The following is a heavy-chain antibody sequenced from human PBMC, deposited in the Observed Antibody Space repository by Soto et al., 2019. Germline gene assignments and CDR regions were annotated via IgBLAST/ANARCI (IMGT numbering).Heavy chain of an antibody. V-gene: IGHV3-33*01. CDR1: GFTFSSYG. CDR2: IWYDGSNK. D-gene: IGHD6-13*01. Sequence: GGSLRLSCAASGFTFSSYGMHWVRQAPGKGLEWVAVIWYDGSNKYYADSVKGRFTISRDNSKNTLYLQMNSLRAEDTAVYYCARDIAAAGWMFDYWGQGTLVTVSS. J-gene: IGHJ4*02. CDR3: ARDIAAAGWMFDY.